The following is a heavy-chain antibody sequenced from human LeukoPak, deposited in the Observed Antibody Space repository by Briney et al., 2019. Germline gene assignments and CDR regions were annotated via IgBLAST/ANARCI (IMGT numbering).Heavy chain of an antibody. J-gene: IGHJ4*02. D-gene: IGHD4-17*01. V-gene: IGHV3-23*01. CDR1: GFTFRSYV. Sequence: GGSLRLSCAASGFTFRSYVMSWVRQAPGKGLEWVSDISGSGGSTYYADSVKGRFTISRDNSKNTLYLQMNSLRAEDTAVYYCAKPHYGDYVVFDYWGQGTLVTVSS. CDR3: AKPHYGDYVVFDY. CDR2: ISGSGGST.